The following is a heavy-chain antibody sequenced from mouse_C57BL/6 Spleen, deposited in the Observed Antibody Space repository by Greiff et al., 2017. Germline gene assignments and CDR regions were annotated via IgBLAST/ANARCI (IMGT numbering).Heavy chain of an antibody. D-gene: IGHD2-5*01. CDR2: IDPSDSET. V-gene: IGHV1-52*01. Sequence: VQLQQPGAELVRPGSSVKLSCKASGYTFTSYWMHWVTQRPIQGLEWIGNIDPSDSETHYNQKFKDKATLTVDKSSSTAYMQLSSLTSEDSAVYYCARKESPYYSNYEGFAYWGQGTLVTVSA. J-gene: IGHJ3*01. CDR1: GYTFTSYW. CDR3: ARKESPYYSNYEGFAY.